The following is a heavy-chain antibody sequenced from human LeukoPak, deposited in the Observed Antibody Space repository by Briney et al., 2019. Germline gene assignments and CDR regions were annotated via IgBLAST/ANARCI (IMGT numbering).Heavy chain of an antibody. CDR2: ISYDGIKK. V-gene: IGHV3-30-3*01. CDR1: GFTLSSYA. CDR3: ARDPGGSGN. D-gene: IGHD3-10*01. J-gene: IGHJ4*02. Sequence: PGRSLRLSCAASGFTLSSYAMHWVRQAPGKGLEWVAVISYDGIKKHYADSVKGRFTISRDNAANSLYPQLNSLRAEDTAVYYCARDPGGSGNWGQGTRVTVSS.